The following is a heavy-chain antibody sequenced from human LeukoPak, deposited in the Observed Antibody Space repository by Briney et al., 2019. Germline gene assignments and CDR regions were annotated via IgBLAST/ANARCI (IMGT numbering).Heavy chain of an antibody. J-gene: IGHJ5*02. CDR2: ISSSDNTI. Sequence: PVGSLRLSCAASGFTFSDYYMSWIRQAPGKGLEWVSSISSSDNTIYYTDSVKGRFAISRDNAKNSLYLQMKSLRAEDTAVYYCARGFYTYDQWGQGTLVTVSS. V-gene: IGHV3-11*04. CDR1: GFTFSDYY. CDR3: ARGFYTYDQ. D-gene: IGHD5-24*01.